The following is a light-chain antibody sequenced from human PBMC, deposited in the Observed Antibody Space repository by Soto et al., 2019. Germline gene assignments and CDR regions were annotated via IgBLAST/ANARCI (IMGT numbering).Light chain of an antibody. V-gene: IGKV2D-29*01. CDR2: ELS. J-gene: IGKJ4*01. CDR1: QSVMQSDGKTS. CDR3: IQAIQLPLT. Sequence: DIVMTQTPLSLSVTPGQPASISCKSSQSVMQSDGKTSLYWYLQKPGQPPQLLIYELSNRFSGVPDRFSVSGSGTDFTLKISGVEAEDVGVYYCIQAIQLPLTFGGGTKVDIK.